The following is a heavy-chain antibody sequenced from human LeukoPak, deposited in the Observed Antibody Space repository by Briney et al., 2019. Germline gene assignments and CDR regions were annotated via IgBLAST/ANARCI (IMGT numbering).Heavy chain of an antibody. J-gene: IGHJ4*02. CDR2: FDPEDGEK. CDR1: GYTLTELS. Sequence: GASVKVSCKVSGYTLTELSMHWVRQAPGKGLEWMGGFDPEDGEKIYAQKFQGRVTMTEDTSTDTAYMELSSLRSEDTAVYYRATDPNSYGLFDYWGQGTLVTVSS. V-gene: IGHV1-24*01. D-gene: IGHD5-18*01. CDR3: ATDPNSYGLFDY.